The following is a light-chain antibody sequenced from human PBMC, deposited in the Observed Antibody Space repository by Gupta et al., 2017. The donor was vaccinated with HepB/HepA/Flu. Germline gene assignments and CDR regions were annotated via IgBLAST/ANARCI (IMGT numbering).Light chain of an antibody. CDR3: CSYGGRSTWV. CDR1: SSDVGSYDL. J-gene: IGLJ3*02. V-gene: IGLV2-23*02. Sequence: SALPPPASASCSPGQSITISCTGTSSDVGSYDLVSWYQRHRGKAPKLMIYEVTKRPSGVSYRFSGSKYANTASLTISGLQDEDEADYFCCSYGGRSTWVFGGGTKLTVL. CDR2: EVT.